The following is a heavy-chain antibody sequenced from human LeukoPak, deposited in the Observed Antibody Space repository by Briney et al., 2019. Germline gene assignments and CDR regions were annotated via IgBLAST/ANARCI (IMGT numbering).Heavy chain of an antibody. CDR1: GFIFSHFW. CDR3: ARGAYSSGWAYFDH. J-gene: IGHJ4*02. D-gene: IGHD6-19*01. CDR2: ISFSVNTK. V-gene: IGHV3-48*04. Sequence: GGSLRLSCIGSGFIFSHFWMTWVRQAPGKGLEWVSYISFSVNTKYYGDSVKGRFTISRDNAKNSLYLHMDSLRAEDTAVYYCARGAYSSGWAYFDHWGQGTLVTVSS.